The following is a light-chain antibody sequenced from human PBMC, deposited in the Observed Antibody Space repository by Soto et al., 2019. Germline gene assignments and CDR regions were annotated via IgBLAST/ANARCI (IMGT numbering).Light chain of an antibody. CDR1: HSVSSS. CDR3: QQRSNWPT. J-gene: IGKJ4*01. Sequence: EIVMTQSPATLSVSPGERATLFCRASHSVSSSLAWYQQKPGQAPRLLIHGASTRATGIPARFSGSGSGTEFTLTISSLQSEDFAVYYCQQRSNWPTFGGGTKVDI. CDR2: GAS. V-gene: IGKV3-15*01.